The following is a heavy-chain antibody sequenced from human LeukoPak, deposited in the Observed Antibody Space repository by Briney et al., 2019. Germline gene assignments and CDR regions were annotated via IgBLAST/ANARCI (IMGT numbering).Heavy chain of an antibody. J-gene: IGHJ1*01. CDR1: GFTFSANW. CDR2: INGDGGMT. D-gene: IGHD1-26*01. V-gene: IGHV3-74*01. Sequence: LPGGSLRLSCAASGFTFSANWMHWVRQAPGKGLVWVSRINGDGGMTNHAESVKGRFIISRDNADNTLHLQMNSLRGEDTAIYYCVREVGAPGSFQHWGQGALVTVGS. CDR3: VREVGAPGSFQH.